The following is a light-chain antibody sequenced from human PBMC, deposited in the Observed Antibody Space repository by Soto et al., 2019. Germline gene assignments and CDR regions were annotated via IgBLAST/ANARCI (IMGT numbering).Light chain of an antibody. V-gene: IGLV4-60*02. CDR3: ETWDSNTRV. CDR1: SVHSSYI. CDR2: LEGSGSY. Sequence: QSVLTQSSSASASLGSSVKLTCTLSSVHSSYIIAWHQQQPGKAARYLMKLEGSGSYNKGSGVPDRFSGSSSGADRYLTIGNLQFEDEADYYCETWDSNTRVFGGGTKVTVL. J-gene: IGLJ3*02.